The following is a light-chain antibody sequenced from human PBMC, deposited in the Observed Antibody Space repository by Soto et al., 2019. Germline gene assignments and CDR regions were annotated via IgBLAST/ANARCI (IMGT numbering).Light chain of an antibody. CDR3: QQYNTFWT. CDR1: QIISNW. J-gene: IGKJ1*01. V-gene: IGKV1-5*01. CDR2: DVS. Sequence: DIQMTQSPSTLSASVGDRVTITCRASQIISNWLAWYQQKPGKAPKLLIYDVSSLKSGVPSRFSGSGSGTEFTLTISSLQPDDCATYYCQQYNTFWTFGQGTKVDIK.